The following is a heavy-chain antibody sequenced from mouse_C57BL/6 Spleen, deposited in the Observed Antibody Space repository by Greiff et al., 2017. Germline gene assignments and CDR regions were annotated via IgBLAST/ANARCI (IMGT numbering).Heavy chain of an antibody. CDR2: IDPSDSET. J-gene: IGHJ4*01. CDR1: GYTFTSYW. V-gene: IGHV1-52*01. D-gene: IGHD1-1*01. Sequence: QVQLQQPGAELVRPGSSVKLSCKASGYTFTSYWMHWVKQRPIQGLEWIGNIDPSDSETHYNQKFKDKATLTVDKSSSTAYMQLSSLTSEDSAVYYCARSGYYGSRRYYAMDYWGQGTSVTVSS. CDR3: ARSGYYGSRRYYAMDY.